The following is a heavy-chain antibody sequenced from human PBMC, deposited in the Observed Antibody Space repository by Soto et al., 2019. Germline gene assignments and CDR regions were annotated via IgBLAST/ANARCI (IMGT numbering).Heavy chain of an antibody. CDR1: GYSFTAQF. V-gene: IGHV1-2*02. Sequence: QVQLVQSGAEVKKPGASVRVSCKASGYSFTAQFIHWVQQAPGQGLEWMGWITPNSGNTHLAQKFQGRVSLSRDTSVSTAYMALSSLTSDDTAVYYCARRGYTYGFDYWGQGTLVTVSS. J-gene: IGHJ4*02. D-gene: IGHD5-18*01. CDR2: ITPNSGNT. CDR3: ARRGYTYGFDY.